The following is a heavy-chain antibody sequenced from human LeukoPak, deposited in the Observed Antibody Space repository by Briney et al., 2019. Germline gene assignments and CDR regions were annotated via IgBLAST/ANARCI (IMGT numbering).Heavy chain of an antibody. Sequence: GGSLRLSCAASGFTFSSYAMSWVRQTPGKGLEWVSAISGSGGSTYYADSVKGRFTISRDNSKNTLYLQMNSLRAEDTAVCYCARDQRASPGVTLGHWGQGSLVTVSS. V-gene: IGHV3-23*01. J-gene: IGHJ4*02. D-gene: IGHD4-4*01. CDR1: GFTFSSYA. CDR3: ARDQRASPGVTLGH. CDR2: ISGSGGST.